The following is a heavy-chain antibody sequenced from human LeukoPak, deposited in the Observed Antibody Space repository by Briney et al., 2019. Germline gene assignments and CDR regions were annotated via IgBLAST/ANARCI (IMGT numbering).Heavy chain of an antibody. V-gene: IGHV4-39*07. D-gene: IGHD2/OR15-2a*01. Sequence: SGALALPFTVSGGSISSSSYYWGWIRPPPGKGVGWIATILHSGSIYTNPSLKSRVTISIDTSKNQVSLSLSSVTAADIAFYYCATVATSFSARFEQWGQGTLVTVSS. CDR3: ATVATSFSARFEQ. J-gene: IGHJ1*01. CDR2: ILHSGSI. CDR1: GGSISSSSYY.